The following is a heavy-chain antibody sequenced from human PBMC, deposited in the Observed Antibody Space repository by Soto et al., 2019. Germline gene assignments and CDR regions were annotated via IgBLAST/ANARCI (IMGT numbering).Heavy chain of an antibody. J-gene: IGHJ4*02. CDR2: IYPGDSDS. CDR1: GYNFPIYW. D-gene: IGHD3-16*01. V-gene: IGHV5-51*01. Sequence: GESLKISCQGSGYNFPIYWIAWVRQMPGKGLEWMGIIYPGDSDSRYSPSFQGQVTISADKSISTAYLQWSSLKASDTALYYCARANVITFVSIIDPSFFDSWGQGTLVTVSS. CDR3: ARANVITFVSIIDPSFFDS.